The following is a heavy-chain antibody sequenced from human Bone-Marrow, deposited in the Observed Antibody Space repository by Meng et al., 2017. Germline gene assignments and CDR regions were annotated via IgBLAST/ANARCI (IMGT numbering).Heavy chain of an antibody. J-gene: IGHJ4*02. D-gene: IGHD5-12*01. V-gene: IGHV3-23*01. CDR2: ISGSGGST. Sequence: GESLKISCAASGFTFSSYAMSWVRQAPGKGLEWVSAISGSGGSTYYADSVKSRFTISRDNSKNTLYLQMNSLRAEDTAVYYCAKAVWLRFMVSYWGQGTLVTVSS. CDR1: GFTFSSYA. CDR3: AKAVWLRFMVSY.